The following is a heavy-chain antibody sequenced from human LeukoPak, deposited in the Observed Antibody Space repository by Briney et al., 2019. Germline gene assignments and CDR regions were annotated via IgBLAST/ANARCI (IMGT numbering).Heavy chain of an antibody. V-gene: IGHV4-39*01. CDR2: SHYSGST. CDR1: GDSIRSSRYH. CDR3: ARRDYGGLLDY. J-gene: IGHJ4*02. D-gene: IGHD4-23*01. Sequence: SETLSLTCTVSGDSIRSSRYHWAWIRQPPGKGLEWIGSSHYSGSTYYNPSLKSRVTISVDTPENQLSLKLNSATSSDTAVYFCARRDYGGLLDYWGQGTLVTVSS.